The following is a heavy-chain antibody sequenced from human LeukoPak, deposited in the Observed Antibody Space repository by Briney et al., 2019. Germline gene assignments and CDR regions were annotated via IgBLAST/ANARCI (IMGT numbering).Heavy chain of an antibody. CDR1: GFTFSSYE. CDR2: ISSSGSTI. V-gene: IGHV3-48*03. J-gene: IGHJ6*04. CDR3: AELGITMIGGV. D-gene: IGHD3-10*02. Sequence: GGSLRLSYAASGFTFSSYEMNWVRQAPGKGLEWVSYISSSGSTIYYADSVKGRFTISRDNAKNSLYLQMNSLRAEDTAVYYCAELGITMIGGVWGKGTTVTVSS.